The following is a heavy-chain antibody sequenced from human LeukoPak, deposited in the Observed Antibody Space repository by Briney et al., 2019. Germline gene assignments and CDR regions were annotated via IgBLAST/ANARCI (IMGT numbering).Heavy chain of an antibody. J-gene: IGHJ4*02. V-gene: IGHV4-39*07. CDR2: LYYSVST. Sequence: KPSETLSLTCSVSGGSISSGSYYWGWIGQRQGKGREWIVSLYYSVSTYYNPSLKSRITTSVDTSKNQFSLKLNSVTAADPAVYYCARVGSGNYNRFDYWGQGTLVTVSS. CDR3: ARVGSGNYNRFDY. CDR1: GGSISSGSYY. D-gene: IGHD1-26*01.